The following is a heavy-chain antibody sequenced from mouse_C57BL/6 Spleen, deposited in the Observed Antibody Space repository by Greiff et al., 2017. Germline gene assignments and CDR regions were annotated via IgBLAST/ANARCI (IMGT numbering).Heavy chain of an antibody. CDR3: VRQRGYWYFDV. Sequence: EVQLVESGGGLVQPKGSLKLSCAASGFSFNTYAMNWVRQAPGKGLEWVARIRSKSNNYATYYADAVKDRFTISRDDSESMLYLQMNNLKTEDTAMYYCVRQRGYWYFDVWGTGTTVTVSS. J-gene: IGHJ1*03. CDR2: IRSKSNNYAT. V-gene: IGHV10-1*01. CDR1: GFSFNTYA.